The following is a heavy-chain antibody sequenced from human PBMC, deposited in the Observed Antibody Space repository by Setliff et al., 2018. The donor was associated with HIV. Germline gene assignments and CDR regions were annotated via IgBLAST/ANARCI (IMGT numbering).Heavy chain of an antibody. D-gene: IGHD5-18*01. Sequence: SETLSLTCTVSGGSMNANHWSWIRQPPGMGLEWNGGISHRKTTFFNPSLQRRVSLSVDTSRAQFSLSLFSVTAADTGRYFCARGTDGESVPATATFFDFWGRGILVTVSS. CDR1: GGSMNANH. J-gene: IGHJ4*02. CDR3: ARGTDGESVPATATFFDF. V-gene: IGHV4-34*01. CDR2: ISHRKTT.